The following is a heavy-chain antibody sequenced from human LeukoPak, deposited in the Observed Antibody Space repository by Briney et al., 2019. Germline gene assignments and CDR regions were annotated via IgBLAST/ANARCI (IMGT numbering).Heavy chain of an antibody. CDR1: GYTFTGYY. J-gene: IGHJ4*02. Sequence: ASVKVSRKASGYTFTGYYMHWVRQAPGQGLEWMGWINPNSGGTNYAQKFQGRVTMTRDTSISTAYMELSRLRSDDTAVYYCARAFCTSHCYIYDYRGQGTLVTVSS. D-gene: IGHD2-2*01. CDR2: INPNSGGT. CDR3: ARAFCTSHCYIYDY. V-gene: IGHV1-2*02.